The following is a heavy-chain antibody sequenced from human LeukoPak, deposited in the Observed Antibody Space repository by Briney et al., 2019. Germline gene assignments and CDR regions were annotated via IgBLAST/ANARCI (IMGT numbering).Heavy chain of an antibody. CDR2: ISGYNGNT. Sequence: GASVKVSCKASGYTFTNYGINWVRRAPGQGLEWMGWISGYNGNTNYAQKFQGRVTMTTDTSTSTAYMELRSLRSDDTAVYYCARAYWSIVATRSDAFDIWGQGTMVTVSS. CDR1: GYTFTNYG. CDR3: ARAYWSIVATRSDAFDI. V-gene: IGHV1-18*01. J-gene: IGHJ3*02. D-gene: IGHD6-6*01.